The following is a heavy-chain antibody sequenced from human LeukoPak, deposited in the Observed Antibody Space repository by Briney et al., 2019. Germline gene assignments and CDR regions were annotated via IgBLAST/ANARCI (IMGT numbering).Heavy chain of an antibody. CDR3: ARARVVPAATFDY. CDR2: ISSSSSYI. J-gene: IGHJ4*02. V-gene: IGHV3-21*01. D-gene: IGHD2-2*01. Sequence: GGSLRLSCAASGFTFSSYSMNWVRQAPGKGLEWVSSISSSSSYIYYADSAKGRFTISRDNAKNSLYLQMNSLRAEDTAVYYCARARVVPAATFDYWGQGTLVTVSS. CDR1: GFTFSSYS.